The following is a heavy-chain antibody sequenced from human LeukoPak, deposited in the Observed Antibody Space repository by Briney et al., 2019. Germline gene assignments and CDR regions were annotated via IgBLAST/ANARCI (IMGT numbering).Heavy chain of an antibody. Sequence: GGSLRLSCAASGFIFSSYAMSWVRQAPGKGLEWISAISVSDNTYYADSVKGRFTISRGDSKNTLYLQINSLSAEDTAIYYCALSGGSNWYGLECWGQGTLVTVSS. CDR3: ALSGGSNWYGLEC. CDR2: ISVSDNT. CDR1: GFIFSSYA. D-gene: IGHD6-13*01. V-gene: IGHV3-23*01. J-gene: IGHJ4*02.